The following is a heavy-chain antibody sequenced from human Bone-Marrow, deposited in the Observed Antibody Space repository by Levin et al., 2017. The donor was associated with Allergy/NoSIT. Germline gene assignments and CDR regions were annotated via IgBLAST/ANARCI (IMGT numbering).Heavy chain of an antibody. D-gene: IGHD7-27*01. Sequence: RSGGSLRLSCAASGFIFSNHVMNWVRQAPGKGLEWVSSITVSGDVTYYADSVKGRFTISRDNSKNILYVQMNSLRAEDTAVYYCARRGPNWGFFDYWGQGTLVTVSS. V-gene: IGHV3-23*01. J-gene: IGHJ4*02. CDR3: ARRGPNWGFFDY. CDR1: GFIFSNHV. CDR2: ITVSGDVT.